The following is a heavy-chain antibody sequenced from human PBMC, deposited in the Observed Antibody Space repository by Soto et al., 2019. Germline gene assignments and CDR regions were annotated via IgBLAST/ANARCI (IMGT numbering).Heavy chain of an antibody. CDR2: FYYTGST. V-gene: IGHV4-59*08. Sequence: SETLSLTCTVSGGSISNYYWSWIRQPPGKGLEWIGYFYYTGSTNYNPSLKSRVTISVDTSKNQFSLKLSSVTAADTAVYYCARLISASLYYYYYMDVWGKGTTVTVSS. D-gene: IGHD3-10*01. CDR1: GGSISNYY. CDR3: ARLISASLYYYYYMDV. J-gene: IGHJ6*03.